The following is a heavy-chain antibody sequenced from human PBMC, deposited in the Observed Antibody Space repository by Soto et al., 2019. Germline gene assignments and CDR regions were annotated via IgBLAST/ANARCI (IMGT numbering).Heavy chain of an antibody. CDR2: IYSGGST. Sequence: EVQLVETGGGLIQPGGSLSLSCAASGFTVSSNYMSWVRQAPGKGLEWVSVIYSGGSTYYADSVKGRFTISRDNSKNTLYLQMNSLRAEDTAVYYCATAPGYYDSSGTFDYWGQGTLVTVSS. D-gene: IGHD3-22*01. CDR1: GFTVSSNY. V-gene: IGHV3-53*02. CDR3: ATAPGYYDSSGTFDY. J-gene: IGHJ4*02.